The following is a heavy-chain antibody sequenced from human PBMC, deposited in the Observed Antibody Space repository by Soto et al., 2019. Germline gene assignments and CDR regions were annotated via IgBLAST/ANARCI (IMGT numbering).Heavy chain of an antibody. D-gene: IGHD1-1*01. CDR2: INDDGSST. Sequence: PGGSLRLSCAASGFTFSMYWMHWVRQVPGRRPEWVSRINDDGSSTNYADSVRGRFTISRDNAKNTLYLQMNDLRAEDTAVYYCTRGPRSTSTGTGAFWGQGTLVTVSS. V-gene: IGHV3-74*01. CDR3: TRGPRSTSTGTGAF. J-gene: IGHJ4*02. CDR1: GFTFSMYW.